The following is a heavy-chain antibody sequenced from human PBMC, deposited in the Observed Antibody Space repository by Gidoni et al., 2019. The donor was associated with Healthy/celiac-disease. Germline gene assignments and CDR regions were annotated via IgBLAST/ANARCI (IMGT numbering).Heavy chain of an antibody. CDR2: IIPIFGTA. V-gene: IGHV1-69*01. CDR3: ARVDSNYGTPAYYMDV. CDR1: GSTFSSYA. J-gene: IGHJ6*03. Sequence: QVQLVQSGAEVKKPGSSVKVSCKASGSTFSSYAISWVRQAPGQGLEWMGGIIPIFGTANYAQKFQGRVTITADESTSTAYMELSSLRSEDTAVYYCARVDSNYGTPAYYMDVWGKGTTVTVSS. D-gene: IGHD4-4*01.